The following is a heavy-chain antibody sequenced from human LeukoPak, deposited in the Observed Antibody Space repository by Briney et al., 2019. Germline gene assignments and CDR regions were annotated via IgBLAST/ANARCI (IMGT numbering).Heavy chain of an antibody. CDR1: GFTFSSYA. D-gene: IGHD2/OR15-2a*01. CDR3: AKGLSNSRYYYMDV. CDR2: ISGSGNSA. V-gene: IGHV3-23*01. Sequence: GSLRLSCAASGFTFSSYAMSWVRQAPRKGLEWVSVISGSGNSAYYADSVKGRFTISRDNSKNTLYVQMISLRAEDTAVYYCAKGLSNSRYYYMDVWGKGTTVTVSS. J-gene: IGHJ6*03.